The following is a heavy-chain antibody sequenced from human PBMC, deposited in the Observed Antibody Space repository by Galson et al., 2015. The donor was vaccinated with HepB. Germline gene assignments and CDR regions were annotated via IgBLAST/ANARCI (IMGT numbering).Heavy chain of an antibody. CDR3: AREGGDYVVKGMSAFDI. CDR2: ISYDGSNK. D-gene: IGHD4-17*01. Sequence: SLRLSCAASGFTFSSCAMHWVRQAPGKGLEWVAVISYDGSNKYYADSVKGRFTISRDNSKNTLYLQMNSLRAEDTAVYYCAREGGDYVVKGMSAFDIWGQGTMVTVSS. CDR1: GFTFSSCA. J-gene: IGHJ3*02. V-gene: IGHV3-30-3*01.